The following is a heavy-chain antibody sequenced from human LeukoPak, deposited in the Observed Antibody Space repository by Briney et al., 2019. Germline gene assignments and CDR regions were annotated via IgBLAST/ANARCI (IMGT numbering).Heavy chain of an antibody. J-gene: IGHJ6*02. D-gene: IGHD3-9*01. CDR1: GFTFSSYA. V-gene: IGHV3-30*04. Sequence: GGSLRLSCSASGFTFSSYAMHWVRQAPGRGLEWVAVISYYDSNKYYTDSVQGRFTISRDNSKNTLYLQMNRLRAEDTAVYYCARDQLHYDILPQTYFYYYGMDVWGQGTTVTVSS. CDR3: ARDQLHYDILPQTYFYYYGMDV. CDR2: ISYYDSNK.